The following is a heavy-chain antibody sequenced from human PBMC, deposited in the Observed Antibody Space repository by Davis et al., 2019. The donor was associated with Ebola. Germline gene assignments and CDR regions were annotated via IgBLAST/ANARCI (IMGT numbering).Heavy chain of an antibody. CDR3: ANSRFGESHFDY. CDR2: ISYDGSNK. J-gene: IGHJ4*02. V-gene: IGHV3-30*18. D-gene: IGHD3-10*01. Sequence: PGGSLRLSCAASGFTFSSYGMHWVRQAPGKGLEWVAVISYDGSNKYYADSVKGRFTISRDNSKNTLYLQMNSLRAEDTAVYYCANSRFGESHFDYWGQGTLVTVSS. CDR1: GFTFSSYG.